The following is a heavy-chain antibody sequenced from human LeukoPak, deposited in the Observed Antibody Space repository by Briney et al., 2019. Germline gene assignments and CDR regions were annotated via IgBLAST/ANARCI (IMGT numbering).Heavy chain of an antibody. Sequence: SQTLSLTCAISGDSVSSNSAAWNWIRQSPSRGLEWLGRTYYRSKWYNDYAVSVKSRITINPDTSKNQFSLQLNSVTPEDTAVHYCARDYSSGWTLSQGWFDPWGQGTLVTVSS. D-gene: IGHD6-19*01. CDR3: ARDYSSGWTLSQGWFDP. CDR2: TYYRSKWYN. CDR1: GDSVSSNSAA. J-gene: IGHJ5*02. V-gene: IGHV6-1*01.